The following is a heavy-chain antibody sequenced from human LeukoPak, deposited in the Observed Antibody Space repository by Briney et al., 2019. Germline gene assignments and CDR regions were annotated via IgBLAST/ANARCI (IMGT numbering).Heavy chain of an antibody. CDR1: GGSFSGYY. CDR3: ASPLLSGSYFEGIGY. Sequence: SETLSLTCAVYGGSFSGYYWSWIRQPPGKGLEWIGEINHSGSTNYNPSLKSRVTISVDTSKNQFSLKLSSVTAADTAVYYCASPLLSGSYFEGIGYWGQGTLVTVSS. J-gene: IGHJ4*02. V-gene: IGHV4-34*01. D-gene: IGHD1-26*01. CDR2: INHSGST.